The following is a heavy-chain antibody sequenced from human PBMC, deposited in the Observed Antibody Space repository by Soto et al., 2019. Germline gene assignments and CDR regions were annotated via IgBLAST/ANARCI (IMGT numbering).Heavy chain of an antibody. Sequence: EVQLVESGGGLVQPGGSLRLSCVASGFTFDTYWMHSVRQAPGKGLEWVARVHTDGSNPTYGDSVKGRFTVSRDNAKSTLFLQMDSLRAEDTAFYYCTNAVDYWGQGTLVTVSS. CDR3: TNAVDY. J-gene: IGHJ4*02. V-gene: IGHV3-74*01. CDR2: VHTDGSNP. CDR1: GFTFDTYW.